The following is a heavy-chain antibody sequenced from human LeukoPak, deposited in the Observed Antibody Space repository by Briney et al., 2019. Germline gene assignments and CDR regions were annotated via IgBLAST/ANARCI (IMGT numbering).Heavy chain of an antibody. Sequence: GGSLRLSCAASGFTFSSYSMNWVRQAPGKGLEWVSYISSSSSTIYYADSVKGRFTISRDNSKNTLYLQMNSLRAEATAVYYCAKDPSSAPDYWGQGTLVTVSS. V-gene: IGHV3-48*01. CDR3: AKDPSSAPDY. J-gene: IGHJ4*02. CDR2: ISSSSSTI. D-gene: IGHD6-19*01. CDR1: GFTFSSYS.